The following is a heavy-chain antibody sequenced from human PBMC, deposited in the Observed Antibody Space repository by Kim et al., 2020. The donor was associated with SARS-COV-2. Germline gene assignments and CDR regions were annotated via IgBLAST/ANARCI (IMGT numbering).Heavy chain of an antibody. D-gene: IGHD3-22*01. Sequence: GGSLRLSCAASGFTFSRYWMHWVRQIPGKGLVWVSRITSDGSSTTYADSVKGRFTISRDNAKNTLYLQMNSLRAEDTAVYYCAREKYYYDTHSFDIWGQG. J-gene: IGHJ3*02. CDR1: GFTFSRYW. CDR3: AREKYYYDTHSFDI. CDR2: ITSDGSST. V-gene: IGHV3-74*01.